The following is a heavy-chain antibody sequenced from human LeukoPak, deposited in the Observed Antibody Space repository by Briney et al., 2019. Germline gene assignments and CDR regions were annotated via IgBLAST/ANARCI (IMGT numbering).Heavy chain of an antibody. V-gene: IGHV1-2*02. CDR2: INPNSGGT. D-gene: IGHD3-10*01. CDR3: ARRGSGNYYNVYYFDY. CDR1: GYTFTDYY. J-gene: IGHJ4*02. Sequence: GASVKVSCKASGYTFTDYYIHWVRQAPGQGLEWMGWINPNSGGTNYAQKFQDRVTMTRDASISTAYMELSSLRSDDTALYYCARRGSGNYYNVYYFDYWSQATLVTVSS.